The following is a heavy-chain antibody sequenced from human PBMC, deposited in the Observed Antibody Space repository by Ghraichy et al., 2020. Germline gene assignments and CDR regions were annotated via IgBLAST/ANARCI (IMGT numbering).Heavy chain of an antibody. D-gene: IGHD6-6*01. CDR2: ISSSSSYI. CDR1: GFTFSSYS. CDR3: APISSSSRNFDY. J-gene: IGHJ4*02. V-gene: IGHV3-21*01. Sequence: SCAASGFTFSSYSMNWVRQAPGKGLEWVSLISSSSSYIYYADSVKGRFTISRDNAKNSLYLQMNSLRAEDTAVYYCAPISSSSRNFDYWGQGTLVTVSS.